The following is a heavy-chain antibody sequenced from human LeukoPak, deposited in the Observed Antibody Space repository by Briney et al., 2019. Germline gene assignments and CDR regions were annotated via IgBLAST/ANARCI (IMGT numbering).Heavy chain of an antibody. Sequence: SETLSLTCAVYGGSFSGYYWSWIRQPPGKGLEWIGEINHSGSTNYNPSLKSRVTISVDTSKNQFSLKLSSVTAADTAVYYCASGIAVAGRFDLWGRGTLVTVSS. CDR2: INHSGST. J-gene: IGHJ2*01. CDR1: GGSFSGYY. D-gene: IGHD6-19*01. V-gene: IGHV4-34*01. CDR3: ASGIAVAGRFDL.